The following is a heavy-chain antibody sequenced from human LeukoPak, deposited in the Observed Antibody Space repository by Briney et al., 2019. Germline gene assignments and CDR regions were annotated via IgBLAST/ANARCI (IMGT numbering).Heavy chain of an antibody. Sequence: GGSLRLSCAASGFTFSSYGMHWVRQAPGKGLEWVAFIRYDGSNKYYADSVKGRFTISRDNSKNTLYLQMNSLRAEDTAVYYCARDSHTVTTDRYYYYYYYMDVWGKGTTVTVSS. D-gene: IGHD4-11*01. CDR3: ARDSHTVTTDRYYYYYYYMDV. J-gene: IGHJ6*03. CDR1: GFTFSSYG. V-gene: IGHV3-30*02. CDR2: IRYDGSNK.